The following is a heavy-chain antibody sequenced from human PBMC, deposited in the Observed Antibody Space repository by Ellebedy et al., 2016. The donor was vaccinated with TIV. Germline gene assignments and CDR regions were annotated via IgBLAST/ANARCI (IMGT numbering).Heavy chain of an antibody. CDR2: INHSGST. J-gene: IGHJ4*02. CDR3: AREGVGDDFWSGNPFDY. CDR1: GGSFSGYY. V-gene: IGHV4-34*01. Sequence: SETLSLTXAVYGGSFSGYYWSWIRQPPGKGLEWIEEINHSGSTNYNPSLKSRVTISVGTSKNQFSLKLSSVTATDTAVYYCAREGVGDDFWSGNPFDYWGQGTLVTVSS. D-gene: IGHD3-3*01.